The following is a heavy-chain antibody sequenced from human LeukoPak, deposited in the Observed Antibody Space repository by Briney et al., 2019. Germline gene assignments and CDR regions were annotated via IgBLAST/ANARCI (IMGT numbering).Heavy chain of an antibody. CDR3: AKGYYGDYYDY. Sequence: GGSLRLSSAASGFPFSTNAMTWVRKAPGKGLEWVSAISGSGVTTYYADSVKGRFTISRDNSRNTLYLQMNSLRAEDTAVYYCAKGYYGDYYDYWGQGTLVTVSS. CDR2: ISGSGVTT. CDR1: GFPFSTNA. V-gene: IGHV3-23*01. J-gene: IGHJ4*02. D-gene: IGHD3-3*01.